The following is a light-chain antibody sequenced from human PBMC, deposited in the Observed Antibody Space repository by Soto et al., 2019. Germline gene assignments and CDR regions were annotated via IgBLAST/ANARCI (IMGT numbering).Light chain of an antibody. CDR3: SSFAGTNSFV. J-gene: IGLJ1*01. V-gene: IGLV2-8*01. CDR2: EVT. CDR1: TSDIGAYNY. Sequence: QSVLTQPPSASGSRGQSVTISCTGTTSDIGAYNYVSWYQQRPGKAPKLIIYEVTRRPSGVPDRIFGSKSYTTASLTVSGLQAEDEADYYCSSFAGTNSFVFGTGTKVTVL.